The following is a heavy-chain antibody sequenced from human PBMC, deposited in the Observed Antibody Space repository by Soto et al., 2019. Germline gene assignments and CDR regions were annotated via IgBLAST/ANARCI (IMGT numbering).Heavy chain of an antibody. CDR1: GGSFTTYG. D-gene: IGHD2-8*01. CDR3: GRPPSQHLIEALYYCAMDV. Sequence: QVRLVQSGAEVTRPGSSVRVSCKASGGSFTTYGLSWVRQAPGQGLEWRGGIIPSSGTTNYAQKFQGRVMITEDKPTNIGHVAMSSETSEDTAVYFRGRPPSQHLIEALYYCAMDVWGQGTMVSVSS. V-gene: IGHV1-69*13. CDR2: IIPSSGTT. J-gene: IGHJ6*02.